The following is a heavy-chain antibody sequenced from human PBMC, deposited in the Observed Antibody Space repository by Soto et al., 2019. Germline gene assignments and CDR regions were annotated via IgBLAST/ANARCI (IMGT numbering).Heavy chain of an antibody. CDR3: ATDHVDADY. J-gene: IGHJ4*02. V-gene: IGHV1-18*01. D-gene: IGHD5-18*01. CDR1: GYTFTSSG. CDR2: ISSYNGST. Sequence: QVQLVQSGAEVKKPGASVKVSCKTSGYTFTSSGISWVRQAPGQGLEWMGWISSYNGSTNYAQNLQGRVTMTTYTSTSTAYMEVRSLQSADTAVYYCATDHVDADYWGQGTLVTVSS.